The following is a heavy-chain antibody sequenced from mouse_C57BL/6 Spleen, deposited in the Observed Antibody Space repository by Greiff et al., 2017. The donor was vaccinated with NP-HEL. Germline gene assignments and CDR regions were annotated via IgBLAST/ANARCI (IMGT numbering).Heavy chain of an antibody. V-gene: IGHV1-4*01. CDR3: ARSRGGYYGDY. D-gene: IGHD1-1*01. CDR2: INPSSGYT. Sequence: QVTLKESGAELARPGASVKMSCKASGYTFTSYTMHWVKQRPGQGLEWIGYINPSSGYTKYNQKFKDKATLTADKSSSTAYMQLSSLTSEDSAVYYCARSRGGYYGDYWGQGTTLTVSS. J-gene: IGHJ2*01. CDR1: GYTFTSYT.